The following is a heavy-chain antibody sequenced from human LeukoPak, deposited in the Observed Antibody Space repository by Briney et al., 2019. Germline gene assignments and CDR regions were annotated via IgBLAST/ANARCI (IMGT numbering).Heavy chain of an antibody. D-gene: IGHD1-26*01. CDR2: VYYSGST. J-gene: IGHJ4*02. CDR3: AKDWVPMRELLGGYIDY. CDR1: GDSLSDYY. Sequence: SETLSLTCTVSGDSLSDYYWNWIRQAPGKGLEWIGYVYYSGSTNYNPSLMSRVTISVDTSKNQFSLNLRSVTAADTAVYYCAKDWVPMRELLGGYIDYWGQGTLVTVSS. V-gene: IGHV4-59*01.